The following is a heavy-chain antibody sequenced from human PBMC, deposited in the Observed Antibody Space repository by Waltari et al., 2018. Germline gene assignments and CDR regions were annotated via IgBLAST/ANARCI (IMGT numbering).Heavy chain of an antibody. Sequence: EVQLVESGGGLVQPGGSLRLACVASGFSFSSHYMTWLRRPPGKGRGGGPKLWPRGRARNTWELGKGRLPIARDNATNTLYLQMNSLRAEDTAVYYCARQDISVRSCPDYWGQGTLVTVSS. CDR3: ARQDISVRSCPDY. CDR1: GFSFSSHY. V-gene: IGHV3-7*01. D-gene: IGHD6-19*01. CDR2: LWPRGRAR. J-gene: IGHJ4*02.